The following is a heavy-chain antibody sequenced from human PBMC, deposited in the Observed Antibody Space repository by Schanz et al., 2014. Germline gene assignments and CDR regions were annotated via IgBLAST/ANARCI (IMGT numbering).Heavy chain of an antibody. J-gene: IGHJ6*03. CDR3: AGTYCSSTSCYTGYYYMDV. D-gene: IGHD2-2*02. Sequence: QLQLVQSGAEVKKPGSSVKVSCKASGGTFSSYTISWVRQATGQGLEWMGWMNPNSGTTNYAQKFQGWVTMTRDTSISTAYMELTSLRSEDTAVYYCAGTYCSSTSCYTGYYYMDVWGKGTTVTVSS. CDR2: MNPNSGTT. V-gene: IGHV1-8*02. CDR1: GGTFSSYT.